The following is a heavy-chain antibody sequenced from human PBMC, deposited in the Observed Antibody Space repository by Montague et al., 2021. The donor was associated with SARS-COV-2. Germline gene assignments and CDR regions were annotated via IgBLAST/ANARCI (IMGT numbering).Heavy chain of an antibody. V-gene: IGHV4-59*01. J-gene: IGHJ6*03. D-gene: IGHD3-3*01. CDR3: ARGIFTIPFIPAHYYMDV. CDR2: IYYNGST. Sequence: SETLSLTCTVSGGSISSYYWSWIRQPPGKGLEWIGYIYYNGSTNYNPSLKSRVTISVDTSKNQFSPKLSSVTAADTAVYYCARGIFTIPFIPAHYYMDVWGKGTTVTVSS. CDR1: GGSISSYY.